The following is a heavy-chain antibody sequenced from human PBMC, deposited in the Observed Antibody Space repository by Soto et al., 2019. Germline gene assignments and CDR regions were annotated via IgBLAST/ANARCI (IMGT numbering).Heavy chain of an antibody. J-gene: IGHJ5*02. Sequence: ASVKVSCKASGYTFTSYGISWVRQAPGQGLEWMGWISAYNGNTNYAQKLQGRVTMTTDTSTSTAYMELRSLRSDDTAVYYRASFGAVARWFDPWGQGTLVTVSS. CDR1: GYTFTSYG. V-gene: IGHV1-18*01. CDR2: ISAYNGNT. CDR3: ASFGAVARWFDP. D-gene: IGHD6-19*01.